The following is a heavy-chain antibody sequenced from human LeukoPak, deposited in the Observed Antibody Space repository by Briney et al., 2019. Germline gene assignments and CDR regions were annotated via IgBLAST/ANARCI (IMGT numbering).Heavy chain of an antibody. Sequence: GGSLRLPCAASGLSFSTFAMSWVRQGPAGGREGVSSMRGNGETFYADSVKGRFTLSSDSSRNTVYFQLNNLRVEDTAIYYCAKASWVSSTDAVRWGQGTLVTVSS. D-gene: IGHD3-16*01. J-gene: IGHJ4*02. CDR1: GLSFSTFA. CDR2: MRGNGET. CDR3: AKASWVSSTDAVR. V-gene: IGHV3-23*01.